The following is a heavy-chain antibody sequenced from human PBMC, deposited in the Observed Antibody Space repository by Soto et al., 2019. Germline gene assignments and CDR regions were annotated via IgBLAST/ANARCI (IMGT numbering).Heavy chain of an antibody. J-gene: IGHJ4*02. CDR2: IIPIFGTA. V-gene: IGHV1-69*13. Sequence: GASVKVSCKASGGTFSSYAISWVRQAPVQGLEWMGGIIPIFGTANYAQKFQGRVTITADESTSTAYMELSSLRSEDTAVYYCARGPLWFGELHYYYFDYWGQGTLVTVS. D-gene: IGHD3-10*01. CDR1: GGTFSSYA. CDR3: ARGPLWFGELHYYYFDY.